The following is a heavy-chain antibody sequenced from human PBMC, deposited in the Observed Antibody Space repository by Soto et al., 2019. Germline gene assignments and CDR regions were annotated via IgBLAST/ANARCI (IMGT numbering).Heavy chain of an antibody. CDR2: IYYSGST. J-gene: IGHJ5*02. Sequence: SAPLSLTCSVSGVSINSGDYYWIWILQSPGKGLEWIGYIYYSGSTYYNPSLKSRSTISIDTSKNQFFLDVDSVTAADTAVYYCARLYTGYEAFDPWGQGTLVTVSS. CDR3: ARLYTGYEAFDP. V-gene: IGHV4-30-4*01. D-gene: IGHD5-12*01. CDR1: GVSINSGDYY.